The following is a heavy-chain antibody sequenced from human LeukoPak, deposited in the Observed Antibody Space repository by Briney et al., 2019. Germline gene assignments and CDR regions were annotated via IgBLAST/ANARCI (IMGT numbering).Heavy chain of an antibody. CDR2: IYYSGST. Sequence: SETLSLTCTVSGGSISSYYWSWIRQPPGKGLEWIGYIYYSGSTNYNPSLKSRVTISVDTSKNQFSLKLSSVTAADTAVYYCARARGSGWYYFDYWGQGTLVTVSS. V-gene: IGHV4-59*01. D-gene: IGHD6-19*01. J-gene: IGHJ4*02. CDR3: ARARGSGWYYFDY. CDR1: GGSISSYY.